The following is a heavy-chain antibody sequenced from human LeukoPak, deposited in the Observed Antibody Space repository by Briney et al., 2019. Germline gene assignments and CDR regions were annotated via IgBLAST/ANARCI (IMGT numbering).Heavy chain of an antibody. V-gene: IGHV4-59*01. Sequence: SETLSLTCTVSGVSISSYYWSWIRQPPARGLEWIGSIYYTGSTNYNPSLKSRVTISVDTSKNQFSLKLSSVTAAETAVYYCARENGYNYDYWGQGTLVTVSS. J-gene: IGHJ4*02. CDR3: ARENGYNYDY. CDR2: IYYTGST. D-gene: IGHD5-24*01. CDR1: GVSISSYY.